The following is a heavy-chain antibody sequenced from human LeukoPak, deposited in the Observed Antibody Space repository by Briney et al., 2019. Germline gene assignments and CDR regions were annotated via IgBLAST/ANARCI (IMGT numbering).Heavy chain of an antibody. CDR2: INPSGGST. V-gene: IGHV1-46*01. CDR3: ARDSGTTVVTRGEWYY. D-gene: IGHD4-23*01. Sequence: ASVKVSCKASGYTFTSYDINWVRQAPGQGLEWMGIINPSGGSTSYAQKFQGRVTMTRDTTTSTVYMELSSLRSEDTAVYYCARDSGTTVVTRGEWYYWGQGTLVTVSS. J-gene: IGHJ4*02. CDR1: GYTFTSYD.